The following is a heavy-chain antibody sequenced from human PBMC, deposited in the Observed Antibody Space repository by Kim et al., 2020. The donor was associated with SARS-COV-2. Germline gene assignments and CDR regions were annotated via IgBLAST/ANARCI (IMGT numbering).Heavy chain of an antibody. CDR2: IYYSGST. J-gene: IGHJ4*02. V-gene: IGHV4-31*03. CDR1: GGSISSGGYY. Sequence: SETLSLTCTVSGGSISSGGYYWSWIRQHPGKGLEWIGYIYYSGSTYYNPSLKSRVTISVDTSKNQFSLKLSSVTAADTAVYYCASSYCSGGSCYSQNEPFDYWGQGTLVTVSS. CDR3: ASSYCSGGSCYSQNEPFDY. D-gene: IGHD2-15*01.